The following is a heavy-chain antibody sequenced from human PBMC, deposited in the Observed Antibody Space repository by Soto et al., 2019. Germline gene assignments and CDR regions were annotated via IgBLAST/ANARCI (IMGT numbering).Heavy chain of an antibody. V-gene: IGHV3-21*01. CDR1: GFTFSSYS. J-gene: IGHJ4*02. Sequence: GGSLRLSCAASGFTFSSYSMNWVRQAPGKGLEWVSSISSSSSYIYYADSVKGRLTISRDNAKNSLYLQMNSLRAEDTAVYYCARLIAVAGPDYWGQGTLVTVSS. CDR3: ARLIAVAGPDY. D-gene: IGHD6-19*01. CDR2: ISSSSSYI.